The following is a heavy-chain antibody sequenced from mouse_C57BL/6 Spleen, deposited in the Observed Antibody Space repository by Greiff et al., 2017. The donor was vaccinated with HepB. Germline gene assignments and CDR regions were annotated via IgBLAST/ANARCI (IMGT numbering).Heavy chain of an antibody. V-gene: IGHV1-82*01. CDR1: GYAFSSSW. Sequence: VQLVESGPELVKPGASVKISCKASGYAFSSSWMNWVKQRPGKGLEWIGRIYPGDGDTNYNGKFKGKATLTADKSSSTAYMQLSSLTSEDSAVYFCARKNYDYDRGFAYWGQGTLVTVSA. CDR3: ARKNYDYDRGFAY. D-gene: IGHD2-4*01. CDR2: IYPGDGDT. J-gene: IGHJ3*01.